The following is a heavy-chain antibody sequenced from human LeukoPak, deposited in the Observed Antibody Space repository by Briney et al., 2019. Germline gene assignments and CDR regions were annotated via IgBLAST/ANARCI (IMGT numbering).Heavy chain of an antibody. CDR1: GFTFSSYD. CDR2: TGTAGDT. V-gene: IGHV3-13*01. D-gene: IGHD3-22*01. Sequence: PGGSLRLSCAASGFTFSSYDMHWVRQATGKGLEWVSATGTAGDTYYPGSVKGRFTISRENAKNSLYLQMNSLRAGDTAVYYCARGLSGYYIFDYWGQGTLVTVSS. J-gene: IGHJ4*02. CDR3: ARGLSGYYIFDY.